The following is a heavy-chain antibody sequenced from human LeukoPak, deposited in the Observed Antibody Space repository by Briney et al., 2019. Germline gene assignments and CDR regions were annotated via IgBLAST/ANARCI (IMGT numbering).Heavy chain of an antibody. CDR2: ISGSGGST. D-gene: IGHD2-21*01. CDR3: AKGYSRYYFDY. Sequence: GGSLRLSCAASGFTFSSYAMHWVRQAPGKGLEWVSAISGSGGSTYYADSVKGRFTISRDNSKDTLYLQMNSLRAEDTAVYYCAKGYSRYYFDYWGQGTLVTVSS. CDR1: GFTFSSYA. V-gene: IGHV3-23*01. J-gene: IGHJ4*02.